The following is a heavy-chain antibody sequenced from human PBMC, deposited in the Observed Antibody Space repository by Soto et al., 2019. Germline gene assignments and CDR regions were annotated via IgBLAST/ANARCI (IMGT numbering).Heavy chain of an antibody. CDR3: TRANWYSEY. CDR1: GGSISNHY. CDR2: IYYNGNT. Sequence: QVQLQESGPGLVKPSETLSLTCTVSGGSISNHYWSWIRQPPGKGLEWIGYIYYNGNTSYNPSLKSRVTMSVDTSKNQTSLKFSSVTAADTAVYYCTRANWYSEYWGQGTLVTVSS. D-gene: IGHD7-27*01. J-gene: IGHJ4*02. V-gene: IGHV4-59*11.